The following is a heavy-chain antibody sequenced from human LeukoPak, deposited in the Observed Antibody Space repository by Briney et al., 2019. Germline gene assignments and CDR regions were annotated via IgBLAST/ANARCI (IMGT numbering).Heavy chain of an antibody. CDR1: GYSFSSYG. V-gene: IGHV1-18*01. D-gene: IGHD3-22*01. CDR3: AREIVMGGYDAFDM. CDR2: ISTYNGNT. Sequence: ASVKVSCKTSGYSFSSYGISWVRQAPGQGLEWMGWISTYNGNTNYAQELQGRVTMTKDTSTSTAYMELRSLRSDDTAVYYCAREIVMGGYDAFDMWGQETMVTVSS. J-gene: IGHJ3*02.